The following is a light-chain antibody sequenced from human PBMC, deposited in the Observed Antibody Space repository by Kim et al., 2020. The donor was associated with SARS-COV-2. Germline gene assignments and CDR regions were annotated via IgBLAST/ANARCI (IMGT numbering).Light chain of an antibody. CDR3: QSFDSSLSGPV. CDR2: GNS. Sequence: VTLSCTETSSNRGAGYDAHWYQQLPGTAPKRLIFGNSKRPSGVPDRISGSKSGTSASLAITGLQAEDEADYYCQSFDSSLSGPVFGGGTQLTVL. V-gene: IGLV1-40*01. CDR1: SSNRGAGYD. J-gene: IGLJ3*02.